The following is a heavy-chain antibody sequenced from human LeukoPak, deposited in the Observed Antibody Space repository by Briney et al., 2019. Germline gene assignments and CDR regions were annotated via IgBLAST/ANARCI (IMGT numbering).Heavy chain of an antibody. D-gene: IGHD2-2*01. J-gene: IGHJ6*02. CDR1: GGTFSSYA. V-gene: IGHV1-69*13. Sequence: SVKVSCKASGGTFSSYAISWVRQAPGQGLEWMGGIIPIFGTANYAQKFQGRVTITADESTSTAYMELSSLRSEDTAVYYCATGLIPFSTSPTGLVDVWGHGTTVTVSS. CDR3: ATGLIPFSTSPTGLVDV. CDR2: IIPIFGTA.